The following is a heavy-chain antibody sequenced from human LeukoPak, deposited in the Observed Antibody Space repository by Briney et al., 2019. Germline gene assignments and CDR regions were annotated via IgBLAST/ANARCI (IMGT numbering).Heavy chain of an antibody. J-gene: IGHJ1*01. V-gene: IGHV3-23*01. D-gene: IGHD3-16*01. Sequence: GGSLRLSCAASGFIFNSYGMHWVRQAPGKGLEWVSAISGSGGSTYYADSVKGRFTISRDNSKNTLYLQMNSLRAEDTAVYYCAKAVVLDYDYVWGSGQHWGQGTLVTVSS. CDR3: AKAVVLDYDYVWGSGQH. CDR2: ISGSGGST. CDR1: GFIFNSYG.